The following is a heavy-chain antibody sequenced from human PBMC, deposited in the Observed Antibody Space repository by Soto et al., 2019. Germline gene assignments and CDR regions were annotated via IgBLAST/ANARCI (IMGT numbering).Heavy chain of an antibody. V-gene: IGHV1-8*01. CDR2: MNPNSGNT. J-gene: IGHJ4*02. Sequence: GASVKVSCKASGYTFTSYDINWVRQATGQGLEWMGWMNPNSGNTGYAQKFQGRVTMTRNTSISTAYMELSSLRSEDTAVYYCLITMVRGVMGCFDYWGQGTLVTVSS. CDR3: LITMVRGVMGCFDY. D-gene: IGHD3-10*01. CDR1: GYTFTSYD.